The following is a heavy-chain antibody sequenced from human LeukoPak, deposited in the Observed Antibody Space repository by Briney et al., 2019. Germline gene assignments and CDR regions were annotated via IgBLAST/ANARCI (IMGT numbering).Heavy chain of an antibody. CDR3: ARGLAGGERLYLFLY. CDR1: GFTFSSYT. D-gene: IGHD3-16*01. V-gene: IGHV3-30-3*01. J-gene: IGHJ4*02. CDR2: ISYDGSNK. Sequence: TGGSLRLSCAASGFTFSSYTMHWVRQAPGKGLEWVAIISYDGSNKYYADSVKGRFTISRDNSKNTLSLEMNSLRVEDTAVYYSARGLAGGERLYLFLYWGQGNLVTVSS.